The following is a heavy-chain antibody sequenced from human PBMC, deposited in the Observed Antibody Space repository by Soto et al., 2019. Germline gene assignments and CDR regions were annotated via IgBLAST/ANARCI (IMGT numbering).Heavy chain of an antibody. J-gene: IGHJ5*02. CDR1: GGSISSYY. V-gene: IGHV4-59*12. D-gene: IGHD2-15*01. CDR2: IYYSGST. CDR3: AKDLVAATPWYWFDP. Sequence: SETLSLTCTVSGGSISSYYWSWIRQPPGKGLEWIGYIYYSGSTNYNPSLKGRFTISRDNSKNTLYLQMNSLRAEDTAVYYCAKDLVAATPWYWFDPWGQGTLVTVSS.